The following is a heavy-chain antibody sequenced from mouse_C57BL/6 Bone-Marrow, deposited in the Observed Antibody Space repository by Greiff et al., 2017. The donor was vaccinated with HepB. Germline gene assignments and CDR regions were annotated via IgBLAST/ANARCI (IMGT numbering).Heavy chain of an antibody. D-gene: IGHD1-1*01. Sequence: ESGPGLVKPSQSLSLSCSVSGYSITSGYFWYWIRQLPGNKLEWMGYISYDGSNNYNPTLKNRISITRDTSKNQFFLKLNTVTTEDTATYYYASDYYGSSPYYAMDYWGQGTTVTVSS. CDR3: ASDYYGSSPYYAMDY. J-gene: IGHJ4*01. V-gene: IGHV3-6*01. CDR1: GYSITSGYF. CDR2: ISYDGSN.